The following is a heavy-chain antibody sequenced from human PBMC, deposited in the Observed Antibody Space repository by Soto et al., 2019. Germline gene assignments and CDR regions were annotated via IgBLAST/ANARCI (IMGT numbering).Heavy chain of an antibody. D-gene: IGHD2-15*01. Sequence: ASVKVSCKASGYTFTSYAMNWVRPSPGQGLEWMGWINTNTGNPTYAQGFTGRFVFSLDTSVSTAYLQICSLKAEDTAVYYCARDVEDIVVVVAATPSYYFDYWGKGTLVTVSS. V-gene: IGHV7-4-1*01. CDR2: INTNTGNP. CDR1: GYTFTSYA. J-gene: IGHJ4*02. CDR3: ARDVEDIVVVVAATPSYYFDY.